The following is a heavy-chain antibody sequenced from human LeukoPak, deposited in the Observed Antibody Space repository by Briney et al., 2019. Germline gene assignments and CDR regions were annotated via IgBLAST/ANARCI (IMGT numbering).Heavy chain of an antibody. CDR2: IYYSGST. V-gene: IGHV4-31*03. CDR3: ARDSPDYGDYFDY. CDR1: GGSISSGGYY. J-gene: IGHJ4*02. Sequence: SETLSLTCTVSGGSISSGGYYWSWIRQHPGKGLEWIGYIYYSGSTYYNPSLKSRVTMSVDTSKNQFSLKLSSVTAADTAVYYCARDSPDYGDYFDYWGQGTLVTVSS. D-gene: IGHD4-17*01.